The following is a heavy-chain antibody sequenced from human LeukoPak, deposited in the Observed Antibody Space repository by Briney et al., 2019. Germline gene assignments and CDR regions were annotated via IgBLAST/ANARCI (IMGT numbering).Heavy chain of an antibody. CDR3: ARRFAAQLAFVDV. J-gene: IGHJ6*04. Sequence: GGSLRLSCAASGFTFGSYTMNWVRQAPGKGLEWVSSISSSRSYIYYADSLKGRFTISRDNSKNTLYLQMGSLIAEDMAVYYCARRFAAQLAFVDVWGKGTTVTISS. CDR2: ISSSRSYI. CDR1: GFTFGSYT. D-gene: IGHD3-3*02. V-gene: IGHV3-21*01.